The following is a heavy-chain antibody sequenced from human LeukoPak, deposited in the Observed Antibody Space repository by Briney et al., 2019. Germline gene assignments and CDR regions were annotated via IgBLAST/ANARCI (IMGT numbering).Heavy chain of an antibody. CDR1: GFIFSNYG. J-gene: IGHJ4*02. Sequence: GGSLRLSCAASGFIFSNYGMSWVRQAPGKGLEWVSSISFSSTHIYYADSIQGRFTISRDNAENSLYLQMNSLRAEDTAVYYCARDFYRYSSSPLDYWGQGTLVTVSS. D-gene: IGHD6-6*01. CDR3: ARDFYRYSSSPLDY. V-gene: IGHV3-21*06. CDR2: ISFSSTHI.